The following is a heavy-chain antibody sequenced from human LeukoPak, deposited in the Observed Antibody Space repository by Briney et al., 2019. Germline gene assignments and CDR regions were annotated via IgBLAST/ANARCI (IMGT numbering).Heavy chain of an antibody. Sequence: SETLSLTCTVSGGSISNTTDFWGWIRQPPGKGLEWIGSVCYSGNIYYNPSLKSPVTMSVDTSRNQFSLRLRSVTAADTAVYYCARQKSIAAPRKVYYYYYYMDVWGKGTTVTVSS. CDR3: ARQKSIAAPRKVYYYYYYMDV. J-gene: IGHJ6*03. CDR1: GGSISNTTDF. D-gene: IGHD6-6*01. CDR2: VCYSGNI. V-gene: IGHV4-39*01.